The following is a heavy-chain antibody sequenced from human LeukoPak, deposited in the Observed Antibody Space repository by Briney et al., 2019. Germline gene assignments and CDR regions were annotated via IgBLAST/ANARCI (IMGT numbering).Heavy chain of an antibody. V-gene: IGHV3-53*01. CDR2: IYSGGST. CDR1: GFTVSSNY. Sequence: GGSLRLSCAASGFTVSSNYMSWVRQAPGKGLEWVSVIYSGGSTYYADSVKGRFTISRDNSKNTLYLQMDSLRAEDTAVYYCARDVVWFGDYYYGMDVWGQGTTVTVSS. J-gene: IGHJ6*02. D-gene: IGHD3-10*01. CDR3: ARDVVWFGDYYYGMDV.